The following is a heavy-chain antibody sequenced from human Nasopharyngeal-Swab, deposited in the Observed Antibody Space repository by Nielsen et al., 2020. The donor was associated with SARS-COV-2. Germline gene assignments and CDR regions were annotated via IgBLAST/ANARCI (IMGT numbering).Heavy chain of an antibody. CDR1: GFTFSSYA. D-gene: IGHD1-26*01. CDR2: ISYDGSNK. CDR3: ARDWARSGSYSTHFDY. V-gene: IGHV3-30*04. Sequence: GESLKISCAASGFTFSSYAMHWVRQAPGKGLEWVAVISYDGSNKYYADSVKGQFTISRDNSKNTLYLQMNSLRAEDTAVYYCARDWARSGSYSTHFDYWGQGTLVTVSS. J-gene: IGHJ4*02.